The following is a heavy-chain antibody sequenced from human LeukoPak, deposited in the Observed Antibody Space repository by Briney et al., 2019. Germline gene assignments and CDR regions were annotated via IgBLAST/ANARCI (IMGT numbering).Heavy chain of an antibody. CDR1: GFTFSSYA. V-gene: IGHV3-23*01. J-gene: IGHJ4*02. Sequence: GGSQRLSCAASGFTFSSYAMSWVRQAPGKGLEWVSVISGSGANTYYADSVKGRFTISRDNSKNTLYLQMNSLRAEDTAVFFCAKSSTTVKRGNFDSWGQGTLVTVSS. CDR3: AKSSTTVKRGNFDS. CDR2: ISGSGANT. D-gene: IGHD4-17*01.